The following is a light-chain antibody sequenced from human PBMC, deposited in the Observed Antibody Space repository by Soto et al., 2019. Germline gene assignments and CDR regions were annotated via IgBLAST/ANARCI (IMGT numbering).Light chain of an antibody. CDR3: QQSYSTART. Sequence: DIQMTQSPSSLSASVGDRVTITCRASQSISNYLNWYQQKPGKAPNLLIYDVSSLRSGVPSRFSGSGSWTDFTLTISSLQPEDFATYYCQQSYSTARTFGQGTKLEIK. J-gene: IGKJ2*01. CDR2: DVS. CDR1: QSISNY. V-gene: IGKV1-39*01.